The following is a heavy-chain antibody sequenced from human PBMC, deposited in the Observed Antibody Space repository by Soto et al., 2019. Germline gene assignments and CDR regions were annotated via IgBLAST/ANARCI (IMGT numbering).Heavy chain of an antibody. CDR3: ARATDIVVVVAATRYAFDI. Sequence: LETLSLTCAVYGGSFSGHYWSWIRQPPGKGLEWIGEINHSGSTNYNPSLKSRVTISVDTSKNQFSLKLSSVTAADTAVYYCARATDIVVVVAATRYAFDIWGQGTMVTVSS. D-gene: IGHD2-15*01. CDR1: GGSFSGHY. V-gene: IGHV4-34*01. J-gene: IGHJ3*02. CDR2: INHSGST.